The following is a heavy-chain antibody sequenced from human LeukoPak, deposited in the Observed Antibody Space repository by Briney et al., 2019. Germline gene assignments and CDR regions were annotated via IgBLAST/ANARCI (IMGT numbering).Heavy chain of an antibody. CDR2: ISSSSSYI. CDR3: AKARDNTNYLGYYYGLDV. D-gene: IGHD2-8*01. CDR1: GFRFNTYS. J-gene: IGHJ6*02. V-gene: IGHV3-21*01. Sequence: PGGSLRLSCVVSGFRFNTYSMNWVRQAPGKGLEWVASISSSSSYIFYADSVTGRLTISRDNTKNSLYLQLNNLRVEDTAAYYCAKARDNTNYLGYYYGLDVWGQGTTVTVSS.